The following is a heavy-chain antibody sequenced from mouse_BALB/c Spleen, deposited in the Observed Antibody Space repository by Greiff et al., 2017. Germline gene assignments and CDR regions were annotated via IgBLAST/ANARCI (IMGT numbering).Heavy chain of an antibody. J-gene: IGHJ4*01. Sequence: VQLKESGAELVKPGASVKLSCTASGFNIKDTYMHWVKQRPEQGLEWIGRIDPANGNTKYDPKFQGKATITADTSSNTAYLQLSSLTSEDTAVYYCARKKYGNYVGYAMDYWGQGTSVTVSS. CDR1: GFNIKDTY. CDR3: ARKKYGNYVGYAMDY. CDR2: IDPANGNT. D-gene: IGHD2-10*02. V-gene: IGHV14-3*02.